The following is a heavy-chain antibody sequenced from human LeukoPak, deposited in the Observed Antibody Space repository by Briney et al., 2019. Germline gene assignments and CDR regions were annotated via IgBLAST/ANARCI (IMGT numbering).Heavy chain of an antibody. J-gene: IGHJ4*02. CDR3: ARAVTVVTRGGLVFDY. CDR2: ISSSSNTI. D-gene: IGHD2-21*02. CDR1: GFTLSSYS. Sequence: GGSLRLSCAASGFTLSSYSMNWVRQAPGKGLEWVSDISSSSNTIYYADSVKGRFTISRDNAKNSLFLQMNSLRDEDTSVYYCARAVTVVTRGGLVFDYWGQGTLVTVSS. V-gene: IGHV3-48*02.